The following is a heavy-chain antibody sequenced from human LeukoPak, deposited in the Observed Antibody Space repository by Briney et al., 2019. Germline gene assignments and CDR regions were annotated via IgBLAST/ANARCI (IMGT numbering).Heavy chain of an antibody. CDR3: ARDRSQRNAFDI. CDR1: GYTFTSYA. V-gene: IGHV1-3*01. CDR2: INAGNGNT. J-gene: IGHJ3*02. Sequence: ASVKVSCKASGYTFTSYAMHWVRQAPGQRLEWMGWINAGNGNTKYSQKFQGRVTITRDTSASTAYMELSSLRSEDTAVYYCARDRSQRNAFDIWGQGTMVTVSS.